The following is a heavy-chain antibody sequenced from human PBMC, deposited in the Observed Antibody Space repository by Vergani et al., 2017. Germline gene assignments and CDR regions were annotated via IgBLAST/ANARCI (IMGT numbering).Heavy chain of an antibody. J-gene: IGHJ4*02. V-gene: IGHV4-38-2*02. CDR2: IYHTGTT. D-gene: IGHD6-19*01. Sequence: QVQLQESGPGLAKPSETLSLMCNVSGYSISTGYQWGWIRQPPGQGLEWIGNIYHTGTTYYNPSLKSRTTISVDTSKNQFSLKLTSVSAADTARYYCVRRMAVAVAGSFDLWGQGTLVTVSS. CDR3: VRRMAVAVAGSFDL. CDR1: GYSISTGYQ.